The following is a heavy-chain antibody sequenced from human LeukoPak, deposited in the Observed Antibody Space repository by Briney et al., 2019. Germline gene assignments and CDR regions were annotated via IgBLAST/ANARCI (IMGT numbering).Heavy chain of an antibody. V-gene: IGHV3-30*04. CDR2: ISYDGSNK. Sequence: GRSLRLSCAASGFTFSSYAMHWVRQAPGKGLEGVAVISYDGSNKYYADSVKGRFTISRDNSKNTLYLQMNSLRAEDTAVYYCARDDCSGGSCFGYWGQGTLVTVSS. J-gene: IGHJ4*02. CDR1: GFTFSSYA. CDR3: ARDDCSGGSCFGY. D-gene: IGHD2-15*01.